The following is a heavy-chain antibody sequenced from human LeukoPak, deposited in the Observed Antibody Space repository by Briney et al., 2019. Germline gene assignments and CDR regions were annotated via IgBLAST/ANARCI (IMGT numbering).Heavy chain of an antibody. Sequence: GVSLRLSCAASGFTLSSNWMNWVRQAPGKGLEWVAIIKQDGSEKYYVDSVKGRFTISRDNAKNSLYLQMNSLRAEDTAVYYCAGGNGFIIDYWGQGTLVTVSS. CDR2: IKQDGSEK. CDR3: AGGNGFIIDY. V-gene: IGHV3-7*01. J-gene: IGHJ4*02. D-gene: IGHD2-8*01. CDR1: GFTLSSNW.